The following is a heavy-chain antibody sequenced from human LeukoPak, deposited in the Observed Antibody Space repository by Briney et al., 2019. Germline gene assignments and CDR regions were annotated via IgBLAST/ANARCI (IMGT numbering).Heavy chain of an antibody. CDR1: GFTVSSNY. CDR3: ARVFGGSGWYDAFDI. V-gene: IGHV3-66*01. Sequence: PGGSLRLSCAASGFTVSSNYMSWVRQAPEKGLEWFSVIYSGGSTYYADSVKGRFTISRDNSKNTLYLQMNSLRAEDTAVYYCARVFGGSGWYDAFDIWGQGTMVTVSS. CDR2: IYSGGST. D-gene: IGHD6-19*01. J-gene: IGHJ3*02.